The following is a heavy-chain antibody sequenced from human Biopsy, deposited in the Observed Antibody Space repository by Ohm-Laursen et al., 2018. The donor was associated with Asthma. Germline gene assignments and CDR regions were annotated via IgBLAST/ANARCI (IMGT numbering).Heavy chain of an antibody. D-gene: IGHD4-17*01. CDR3: ARTTYGHDGFDP. V-gene: IGHV4-31*11. Sequence: SQTLSLTCAVSGGSISSGGYYWSWIRQPPGKGLEWIGYIYYSGSTYYNPSLKSRVTISVDTSKNQFSLSLTSVTAADTAVYYCARTTYGHDGFDPWGQGTLVTVSS. CDR2: IYYSGST. CDR1: GGSISSGGYY. J-gene: IGHJ5*02.